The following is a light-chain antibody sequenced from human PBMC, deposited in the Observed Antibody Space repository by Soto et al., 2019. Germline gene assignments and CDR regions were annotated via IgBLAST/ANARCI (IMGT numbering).Light chain of an antibody. CDR2: EVS. J-gene: IGLJ1*01. CDR1: SSDVGDDNY. V-gene: IGLV2-14*01. CDR3: SSYTSSCTCYV. Sequence: QSALTQPASVSGSPGQSITISCTGTSSDVGDDNYVSWYQQHPGKAPKLIIYEVSYRPSGVSNRFSGSKSGNTASLSISGLKAEDEADYYCSSYTSSCTCYVFGSGTKLTVL.